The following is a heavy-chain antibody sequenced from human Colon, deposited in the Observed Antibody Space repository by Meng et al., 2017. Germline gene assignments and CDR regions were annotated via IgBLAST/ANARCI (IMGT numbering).Heavy chain of an antibody. V-gene: IGHV7-4-1*02. J-gene: IGHJ4*01. CDR3: VRHNGDSDFDY. D-gene: IGHD2-21*02. Sequence: QVQLVQSGSELKKHGASVKVSCKASGYSFRTYAINWVRQAPGQGLQWMGWINMYTGDPSYVEGFAGRFVFSLDISVSTAYLQISSLKAEDTAVYFCVRHNGDSDFDYWGQGTLVTVSS. CDR2: INMYTGDP. CDR1: GYSFRTYA.